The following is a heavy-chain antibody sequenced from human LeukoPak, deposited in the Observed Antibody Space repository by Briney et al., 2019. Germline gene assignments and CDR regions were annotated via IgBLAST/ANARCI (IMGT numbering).Heavy chain of an antibody. CDR1: GGSISSYY. CDR2: IYYSGST. Sequence: SETLSLTCTVSGGSISSYYWSWIRQPPGKGLEWIGYIYYSGSTNYNPSLKSRVTMSVDTSKNQFSLKLSSVTAADTAVYYCARSAGYQLLEGYYMDVWGKGTTVTVSS. D-gene: IGHD2-2*01. J-gene: IGHJ6*03. CDR3: ARSAGYQLLEGYYMDV. V-gene: IGHV4-59*01.